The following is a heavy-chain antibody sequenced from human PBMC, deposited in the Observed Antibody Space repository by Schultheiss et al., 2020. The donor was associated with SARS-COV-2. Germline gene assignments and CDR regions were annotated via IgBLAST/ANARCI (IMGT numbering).Heavy chain of an antibody. CDR3: ARDRGGAGTFDY. CDR1: GFTFSSYA. CDR2: ISYDGSNK. Sequence: GESLKISCAASGFTFSSYAMHWVRQAPGKGLEWVAVISYDGSNKYYADSVKGRFTISRDNSKNTLYLQMNSLRAEDTAVYYCARDRGGAGTFDYWGQGTLVTVSS. J-gene: IGHJ4*02. V-gene: IGHV3-30-3*01. D-gene: IGHD6-19*01.